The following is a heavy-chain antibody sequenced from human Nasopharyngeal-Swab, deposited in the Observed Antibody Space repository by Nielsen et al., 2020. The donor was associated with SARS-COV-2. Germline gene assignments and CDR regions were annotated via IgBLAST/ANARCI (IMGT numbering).Heavy chain of an antibody. CDR2: ISGSGGST. V-gene: IGHV3-23*01. CDR3: AKSFSPRYFDWPHYFDY. J-gene: IGHJ4*02. Sequence: GESLKISCAASGFTFSSYAMSWVRQAPGKGLEWVSAISGSGGSTYYADSVKGRFTISRDNSKNTLYLQMNSLRAEDTAVYYCAKSFSPRYFDWPHYFDYWGQGTLVTVSS. CDR1: GFTFSSYA. D-gene: IGHD3-9*01.